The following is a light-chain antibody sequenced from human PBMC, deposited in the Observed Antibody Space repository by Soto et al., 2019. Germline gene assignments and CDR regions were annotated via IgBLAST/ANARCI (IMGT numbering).Light chain of an antibody. CDR3: QHYNSSPMYT. V-gene: IGKV1-5*03. CDR1: QSISSW. Sequence: DIPMTQSPSTLSASVGDRVTITCRASQSISSWLAWFQQKPGKAPKLLIFKASFLETGVPSRFSGTGSGTEFTLTISSLQPDDFATYNCQHYNSSPMYTFGQGTKLEIK. CDR2: KAS. J-gene: IGKJ2*01.